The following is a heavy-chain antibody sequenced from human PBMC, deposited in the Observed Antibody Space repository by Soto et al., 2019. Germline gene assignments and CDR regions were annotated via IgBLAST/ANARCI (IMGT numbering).Heavy chain of an antibody. J-gene: IGHJ6*02. V-gene: IGHV3-23*01. CDR2: ISGSADST. Sequence: EVQLLESGGGFIHPGGSLRLSCAASGFSFSSFAITWVRQAQGKGLEWVSIISGSADSTFYADSVKGRFTISRDNSKSTLYLQINSLRAEDTAVYYCAKTRGAMIYAISVYGMDVWGQGTTVTVSS. CDR3: AKTRGAMIYAISVYGMDV. D-gene: IGHD2-8*01. CDR1: GFSFSSFA.